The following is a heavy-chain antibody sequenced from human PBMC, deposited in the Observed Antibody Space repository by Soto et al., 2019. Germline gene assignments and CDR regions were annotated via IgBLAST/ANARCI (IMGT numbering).Heavy chain of an antibody. V-gene: IGHV3-7*04. D-gene: IGHD3-16*01. CDR1: GFSFSNYW. CDR2: MKEDGSEK. CDR3: AGGAYELDP. Sequence: GGSLRLSCVASGFSFSNYWMGWVRQAPGKGLEWVANMKEDGSEKYYLDSVKGRFTISRDNAKNSLFLQMNSLRGEDTAVYYCAGGAYELDPWGQGTLVTVSS. J-gene: IGHJ5*02.